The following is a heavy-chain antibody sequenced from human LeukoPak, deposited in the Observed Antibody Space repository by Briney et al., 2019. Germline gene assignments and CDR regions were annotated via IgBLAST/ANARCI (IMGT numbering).Heavy chain of an antibody. D-gene: IGHD3-22*01. J-gene: IGHJ4*02. V-gene: IGHV1-2*02. Sequence: ASVKVSCKASGYTFTGYYMHWVRQAPGQGLEWMGWINPNSGGTNYAQKFQGRVTMTRDTSISTAYMELSRLRSDDTAVYYCARVRYYDSSGYWGFDYWGQGTLVTVSS. CDR3: ARVRYYDSSGYWGFDY. CDR2: INPNSGGT. CDR1: GYTFTGYY.